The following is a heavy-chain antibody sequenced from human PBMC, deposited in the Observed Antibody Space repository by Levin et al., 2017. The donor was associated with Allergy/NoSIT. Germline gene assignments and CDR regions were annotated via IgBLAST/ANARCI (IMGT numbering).Heavy chain of an antibody. CDR3: ARVGGWFGEYTLGGDFDL. CDR2: IYYSGST. Sequence: SQTLSLTCTVSGGSISSYYWSWIRQPPGKGLEWIGYIYYSGSTNYNPSLKSRVTISVDTSKNQFSLKLSSVTAADTAVYYCARVGGWFGEYTLGGDFDLWGRGTLVTVSS. D-gene: IGHD3-10*01. J-gene: IGHJ2*01. CDR1: GGSISSYY. V-gene: IGHV4-59*01.